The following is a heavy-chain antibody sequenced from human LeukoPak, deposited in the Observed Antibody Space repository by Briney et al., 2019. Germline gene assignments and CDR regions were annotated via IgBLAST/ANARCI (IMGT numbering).Heavy chain of an antibody. CDR2: INTNTGNP. Sequence: ASVKVSCKASGCMFTNYAMNWVRQAPGQGLEWMGWINTNTGNPTYAQGFTGRFVFSLDTSVSTAYLQISSLQAEDTAVYYCARDQYGDSVTSDYWGQGTLVTVSS. CDR1: GCMFTNYA. CDR3: ARDQYGDSVTSDY. D-gene: IGHD4-17*01. V-gene: IGHV7-4-1*02. J-gene: IGHJ4*02.